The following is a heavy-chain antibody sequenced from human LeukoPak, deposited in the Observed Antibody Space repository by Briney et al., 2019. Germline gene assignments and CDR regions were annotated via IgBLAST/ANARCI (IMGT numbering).Heavy chain of an antibody. CDR1: GFTFDDYA. J-gene: IGHJ3*02. D-gene: IGHD1-14*01. CDR3: AKSISGGPGAFDI. V-gene: IGHV3-9*03. CDR2: ISWNSGSI. Sequence: PGGSLRLSCAASGFTFDDYAMHWVRQAPGKGLEWVSGISWNSGSIGYADSVKGRFTISRDNAKNSLYLQMNSLRAEDMALYYCAKSISGGPGAFDIWGQGTMVTVSS.